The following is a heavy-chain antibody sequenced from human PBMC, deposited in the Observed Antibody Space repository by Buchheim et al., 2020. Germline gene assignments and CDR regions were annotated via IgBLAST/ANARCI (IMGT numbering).Heavy chain of an antibody. CDR3: AREYSSSSFYYGMDV. Sequence: QVQLVQSGAEVKKPGSSVKVSCKASGGTFSSYAISWVRQAPGQGLEWMGWMNPNSGNTGYAQKFQGRVTMTRNTSISTAYMELSSLRSEDTAVYYCAREYSSSSFYYGMDVWGQGTT. D-gene: IGHD6-6*01. J-gene: IGHJ6*02. CDR1: GGTFSSYA. V-gene: IGHV1-8*02. CDR2: MNPNSGNT.